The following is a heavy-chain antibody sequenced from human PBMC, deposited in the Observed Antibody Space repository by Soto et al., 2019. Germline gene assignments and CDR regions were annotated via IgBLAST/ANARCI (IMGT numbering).Heavy chain of an antibody. D-gene: IGHD6-13*01. Sequence: NPSETLSLTCTVSGGSISSGGYYWSWIRQHPGKDLEWIGYIYYSGSTYYNPSLKSRVTISVDTSKNQFSLKLSSVTAADTAVYYCARDGSPWYSSSWNNWFDPWGQGTLVTVSS. J-gene: IGHJ5*02. CDR2: IYYSGST. CDR3: ARDGSPWYSSSWNNWFDP. V-gene: IGHV4-31*03. CDR1: GGSISSGGYY.